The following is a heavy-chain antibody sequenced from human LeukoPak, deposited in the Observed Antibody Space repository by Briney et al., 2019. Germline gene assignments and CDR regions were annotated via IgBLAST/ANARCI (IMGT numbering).Heavy chain of an antibody. CDR1: GGSVSRGSYY. J-gene: IGHJ4*02. V-gene: IGHV4-61*01. CDR3: ARGTYYDILTGYFFDY. Sequence: PSETLSLTCTVSGGSVSRGSYYWSWIRQPPGTGLECIGYIYYSGSTNYNPSLKSRVTISVDTSKNQFSLKLSSVTAADTAVYCCARGTYYDILTGYFFDYWGQGTLVTVSS. CDR2: IYYSGST. D-gene: IGHD3-9*01.